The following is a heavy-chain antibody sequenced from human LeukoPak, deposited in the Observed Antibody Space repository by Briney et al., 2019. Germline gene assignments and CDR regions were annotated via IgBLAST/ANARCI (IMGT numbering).Heavy chain of an antibody. Sequence: PGGSLRLSCAASGFTVSSNSMSWVRQAPGKGLEWVSVIYSGGSTYYADSVKGRFTISRDNSKNTLFLQMNSLRAEDTAVYYCARRAGAYSHPYDYWGQGTLVTVSS. V-gene: IGHV3-53*01. CDR1: GFTVSSNS. CDR3: ARRAGAYSHPYDY. D-gene: IGHD4/OR15-4a*01. CDR2: IYSGGST. J-gene: IGHJ4*02.